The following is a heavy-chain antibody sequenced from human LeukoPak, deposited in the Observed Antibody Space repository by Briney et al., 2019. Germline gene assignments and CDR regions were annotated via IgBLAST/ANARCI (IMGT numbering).Heavy chain of an antibody. CDR2: IHHSGNS. CDR1: GYSISSGYY. J-gene: IGHJ4*02. CDR3: ARVKYYSSGYHIGEFYFDY. Sequence: SETLSLTCAVSGYSISSGYYWGWIRQPPGEGLEWIGSIHHSGNSYYNPSLKSRVTISLDTSKNQFSLKLSSVTAADTAFYYCARVKYYSSGYHIGEFYFDYWGQATLVTVSS. V-gene: IGHV4-38-2*01. D-gene: IGHD3-22*01.